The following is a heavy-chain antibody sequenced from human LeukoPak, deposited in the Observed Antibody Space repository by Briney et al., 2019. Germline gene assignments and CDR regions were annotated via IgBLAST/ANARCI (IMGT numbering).Heavy chain of an antibody. Sequence: PGGSLRLSCAASGFTFSSYGMHWVRQAPGKGLEWVAVIWYDGSNKYYADSVKGRFTISRDNSKNTLYLQMNSLRAEDTAVYYCARDWEIAAAGIGYWGQGTLVTDSS. J-gene: IGHJ4*02. CDR1: GFTFSSYG. CDR3: ARDWEIAAAGIGY. CDR2: IWYDGSNK. D-gene: IGHD6-13*01. V-gene: IGHV3-33*01.